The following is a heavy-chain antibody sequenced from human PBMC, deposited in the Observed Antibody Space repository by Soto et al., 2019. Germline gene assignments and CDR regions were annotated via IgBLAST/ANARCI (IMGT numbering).Heavy chain of an antibody. Sequence: SETLSLTCTVSGGSISSSSYYWGWIRQPPGKGLEWIGSIYYSGSTYYNPSLKSRVTISVDTSKNQFSLKLSSVTAADTAVYYCARRRSSGWFDIWGQGTMVTVSS. V-gene: IGHV4-39*01. D-gene: IGHD6-19*01. CDR2: IYYSGST. J-gene: IGHJ3*02. CDR1: GGSISSSSYY. CDR3: ARRRSSGWFDI.